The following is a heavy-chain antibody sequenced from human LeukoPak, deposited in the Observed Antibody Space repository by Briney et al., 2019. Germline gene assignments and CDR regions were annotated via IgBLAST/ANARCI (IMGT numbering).Heavy chain of an antibody. CDR1: GFTFSSYW. Sequence: GGSLRLSCVASGFTFSSYWMSWVRQAPGKGLEWVANINQDGSQKYYVDSVKGRFTISRDNAKNTLYLQMNSLRAEDTAVYYCARGPRLDYYYMDVWGKGTTVTVSS. CDR2: INQDGSQK. CDR3: ARGPRLDYYYMDV. D-gene: IGHD6-19*01. J-gene: IGHJ6*03. V-gene: IGHV3-7*01.